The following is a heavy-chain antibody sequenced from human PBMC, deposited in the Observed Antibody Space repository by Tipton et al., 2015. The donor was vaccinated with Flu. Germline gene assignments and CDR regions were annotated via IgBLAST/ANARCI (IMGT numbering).Heavy chain of an antibody. J-gene: IGHJ4*02. CDR3: ARDYGDYFFDY. CDR2: ISSSSSYI. D-gene: IGHD4-17*01. V-gene: IGHV3-21*01. CDR1: GFTFSSYA. Sequence: GSLRLSCAASGFTFSSYAMNWVRQAPGKGLEWVSSISSSSSYIYYADSVKGRFTISRDSARNSLYLQMNSLRAEDTAVYYCARDYGDYFFDYWGQGTLVTVSS.